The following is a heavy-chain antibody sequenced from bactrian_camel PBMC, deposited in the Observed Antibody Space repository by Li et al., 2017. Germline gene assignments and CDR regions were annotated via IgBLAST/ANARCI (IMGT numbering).Heavy chain of an antibody. CDR2: IYSADGTT. V-gene: IGHV3S53*01. J-gene: IGHJ6*01. CDR3: AADCFAGTTIAPADSGV. Sequence: HVQLVESGGGPVQAGGSLRLSCEASGYDYSNRCMGWFRQAPGKEREGVASIYSADGTTNYADSVKGRFTISHDNAKKTLYLQMNSLKPEDTAMYYCAADCFAGTTIAPADSGVWGQGTQVTVS. CDR1: GYDYSNRC. D-gene: IGHD4*01.